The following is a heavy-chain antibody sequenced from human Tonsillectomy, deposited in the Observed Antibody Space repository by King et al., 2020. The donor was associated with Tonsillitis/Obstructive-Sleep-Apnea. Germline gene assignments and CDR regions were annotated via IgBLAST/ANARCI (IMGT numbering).Heavy chain of an antibody. D-gene: IGHD3-3*01. CDR1: GFTFSSYS. CDR2: ISSSSSTI. Sequence: VQLVESGGGLVQPGGSLRLSCAASGFTFSSYSMNWVRQAPGKGLEWVSYISSSSSTIYYADSVKGRFTISRDNAKNSLYLQMNSLRDEDTAVYYCASLNYDFWSGPYWGQGTLVTVSS. CDR3: ASLNYDFWSGPY. V-gene: IGHV3-48*02. J-gene: IGHJ4*02.